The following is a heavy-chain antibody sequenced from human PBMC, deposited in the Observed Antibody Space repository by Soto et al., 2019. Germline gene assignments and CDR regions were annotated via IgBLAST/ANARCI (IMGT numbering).Heavy chain of an antibody. D-gene: IGHD3-10*01. J-gene: IGHJ4*02. CDR3: ARDLDGPESYSTDD. CDR2: ISAYKGDT. V-gene: IGHV1-18*01. CDR1: GYTFTNYG. Sequence: ASLKSSCNDSGYTFTNYGISWVRKAPGQGLEWMGWISAYKGDTNYAQNLRGRVTMTTDTSTNTAYMELRSLRDDDTAVSYCARDLDGPESYSTDDGGPGTPVTVYS.